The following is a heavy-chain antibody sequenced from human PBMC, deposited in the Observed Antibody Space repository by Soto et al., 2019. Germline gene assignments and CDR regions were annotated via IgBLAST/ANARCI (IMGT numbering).Heavy chain of an antibody. CDR1: GLTFSSYA. Sequence: TASGLTFSSYAMSWVRQAPGKGLEWVSVISGSGGSTYYADSVKGRFTISRDNSKNTLYLQMNSLRAEDTAVYYCAKRGSGSQFDYWGQGTLVTVSS. CDR3: AKRGSGSQFDY. J-gene: IGHJ4*02. CDR2: ISGSGGST. D-gene: IGHD1-26*01. V-gene: IGHV3-23*01.